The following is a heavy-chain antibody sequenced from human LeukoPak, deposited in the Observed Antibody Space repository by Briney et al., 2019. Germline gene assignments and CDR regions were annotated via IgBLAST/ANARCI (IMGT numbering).Heavy chain of an antibody. CDR3: ARVSGRDYGDYALDY. V-gene: IGHV4-59*01. D-gene: IGHD4-17*01. Sequence: PSETLSLTCTVSGGSISSYYWSWIRQPPGKGLEWIGYIYYSGSTNYNPSLKSRVTISVDTSKNQFSLKLSSATAADTAVYYCARVSGRDYGDYALDYWGQGTLVTVSS. CDR1: GGSISSYY. CDR2: IYYSGST. J-gene: IGHJ4*02.